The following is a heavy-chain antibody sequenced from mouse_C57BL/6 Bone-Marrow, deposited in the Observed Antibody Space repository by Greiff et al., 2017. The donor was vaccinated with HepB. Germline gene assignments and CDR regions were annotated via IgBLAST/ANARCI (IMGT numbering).Heavy chain of an antibody. V-gene: IGHV1-50*01. J-gene: IGHJ2*01. CDR3: AWGKIYYGNLFDY. Sequence: QVQLQQPGAELVKPGASVKLSCKASGYTFTSYWMQWVKQRPGQGLEWIGEIDPSDSYTNYNQKFKGKATLTADKSSSTAYMQLSSLTSEDSAVYYCAWGKIYYGNLFDYWGQGTTLTVSS. CDR1: GYTFTSYW. CDR2: IDPSDSYT. D-gene: IGHD2-1*01.